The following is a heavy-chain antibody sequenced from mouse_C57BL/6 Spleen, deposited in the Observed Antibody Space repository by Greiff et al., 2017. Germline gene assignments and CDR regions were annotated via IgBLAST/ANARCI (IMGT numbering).Heavy chain of an antibody. CDR1: GYTFTSYW. CDR3: ARFDGSSRAWFAY. CDR2: IYPSDSET. D-gene: IGHD1-1*01. V-gene: IGHV1-61*01. J-gene: IGHJ3*01. Sequence: VQLQQPGAELVRPGSSVKLSCKASGYTFTSYWMDWVKQRPGQGLEWIGNIYPSDSETHYNQKFKDKATLTVDKSSSTAYMQLSSLTSEDSAVYYCARFDGSSRAWFAYWGQGTLVTVSA.